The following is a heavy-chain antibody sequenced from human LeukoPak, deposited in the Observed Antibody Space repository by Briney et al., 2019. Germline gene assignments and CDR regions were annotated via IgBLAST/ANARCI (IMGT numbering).Heavy chain of an antibody. CDR2: ISSSDNSI. CDR1: GFTFSSYA. J-gene: IGHJ4*02. Sequence: PGGSLRLSCAASGFTFSSYAMHWVRQAPGKGLEWVSYISSSDNSIYYADSVKGRFTISRDNAKNSLYLQMNSLRAEDTAVYYCAREYSSGKYYFDYWGQGTLVTVSS. CDR3: AREYSSGKYYFDY. V-gene: IGHV3-48*04. D-gene: IGHD6-19*01.